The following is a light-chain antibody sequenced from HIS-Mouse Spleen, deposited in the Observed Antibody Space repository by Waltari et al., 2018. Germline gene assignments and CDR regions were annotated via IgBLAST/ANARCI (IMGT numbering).Light chain of an antibody. CDR3: QQLNSYPQET. Sequence: EIVLTQSPATLSLSPGERATLSCRASQSVSSYLAWYQQKPGQAPRLLIYDASNRATGIPARFSGSGSGTDFTLTISSLQPEDFATYYCQQLNSYPQETFGGGTKVEIK. J-gene: IGKJ4*01. CDR2: DAS. CDR1: QSVSSY. V-gene: IGKV3-11*01.